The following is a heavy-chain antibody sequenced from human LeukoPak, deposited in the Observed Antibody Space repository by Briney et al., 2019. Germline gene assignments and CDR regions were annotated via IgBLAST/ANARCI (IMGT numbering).Heavy chain of an antibody. Sequence: GGSLRLSCAASGFTFSSYSMNWVRQAPGKGLEWVSSISSSSSYIYYADSVKGRFTISRDNAKNSLYLQMNSLRAEDTAVYYCAREVGGYSYEDYWGQGTLVTVSS. V-gene: IGHV3-21*01. D-gene: IGHD5-18*01. CDR2: ISSSSSYI. J-gene: IGHJ4*02. CDR3: AREVGGYSYEDY. CDR1: GFTFSSYS.